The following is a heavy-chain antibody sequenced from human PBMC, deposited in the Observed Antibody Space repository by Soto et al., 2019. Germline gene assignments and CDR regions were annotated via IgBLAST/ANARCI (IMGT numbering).Heavy chain of an antibody. Sequence: EVQLVESGGGLVQPGGSLRLSCAASGFTFSRYDMHWVRQATGKVLEWVSAIGTGGDTYYPGSVKGRFTISRENAKKSLYLQMHSLRAGATAVYYCARAVGARPSWHFDLWGRGTLVTVSS. CDR1: GFTFSRYD. V-gene: IGHV3-13*01. D-gene: IGHD1-26*01. CDR3: ARAVGARPSWHFDL. J-gene: IGHJ2*01. CDR2: IGTGGDT.